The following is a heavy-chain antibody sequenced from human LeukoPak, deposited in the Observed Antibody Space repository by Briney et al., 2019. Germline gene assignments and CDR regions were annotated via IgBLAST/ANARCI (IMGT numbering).Heavy chain of an antibody. J-gene: IGHJ4*02. V-gene: IGHV3-74*01. Sequence: GGSLRLSCAAAGFTFNSYWMNWVRQAPGKGLVWVSRIASDGSSTTYADSVKGRFSISRDNAKNTLYLQMNSLRVEDTAVYYCARGRPHGNDYWGQGTLVTVSS. CDR3: ARGRPHGNDY. CDR2: IASDGSST. CDR1: GFTFNSYW. D-gene: IGHD4-23*01.